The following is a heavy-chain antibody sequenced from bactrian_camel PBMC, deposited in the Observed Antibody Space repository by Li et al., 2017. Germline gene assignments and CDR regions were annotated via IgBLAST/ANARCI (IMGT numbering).Heavy chain of an antibody. J-gene: IGHJ6*01. CDR1: GSSYSSHC. CDR3: VTRDVADSTSEDFRY. Sequence: HVQLVESGGGSVQAGGSLRLSCAASGSSYSSHCMAWFRQAPGKGREGVATISGRGSTTYADSAKGRFTISPDDYSHTMYLQLTSLNPEDTAVYYCVTRDVADSTSEDFRYWGQGTQVTVS. V-gene: IGHV3S26*01. CDR2: ISGRGST. D-gene: IGHD6*01.